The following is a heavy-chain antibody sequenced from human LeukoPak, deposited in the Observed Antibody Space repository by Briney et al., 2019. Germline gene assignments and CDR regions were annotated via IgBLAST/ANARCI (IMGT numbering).Heavy chain of an antibody. CDR2: ISNSGSTI. D-gene: IGHD6-19*01. Sequence: GRSLRLSCAASGFTLSNYEMNWVRQAPGKGLEWVSYISNSGSTIYYADSVKGRFTISRDNAKNSLYLQMNSLRAEDTAVYYCAKGMYSSAWGQGTLVTVSS. CDR1: GFTLSNYE. J-gene: IGHJ5*02. V-gene: IGHV3-48*03. CDR3: AKGMYSSA.